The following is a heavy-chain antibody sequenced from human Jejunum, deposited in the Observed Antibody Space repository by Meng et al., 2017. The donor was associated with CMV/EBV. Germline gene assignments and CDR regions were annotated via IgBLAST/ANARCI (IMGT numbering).Heavy chain of an antibody. CDR3: VRDRGGLGKYFDF. CDR2: VSYSGTT. Sequence: VSGDSLTYYYWSWIRQSPGKGLEWIGYVSYSGTTNYNPSLKSRVTISLDLSKSQFSLKLTSVSAADTAVYYCVRDRGGLGKYFDFWGQGSLVTVSS. CDR1: GDSLTYYY. D-gene: IGHD3-10*01. J-gene: IGHJ4*02. V-gene: IGHV4-59*01.